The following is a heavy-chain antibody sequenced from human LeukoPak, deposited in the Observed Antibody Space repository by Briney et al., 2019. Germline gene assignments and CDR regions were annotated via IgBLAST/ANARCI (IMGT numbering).Heavy chain of an antibody. D-gene: IGHD1-26*01. V-gene: IGHV4-4*02. CDR2: IYHSGST. CDR3: ARVRLFEWEPWEAFDI. J-gene: IGHJ3*02. Sequence: SETLSLTCAVSGGSISSSNWWSWVRQPPGKGLEWIGEIYHSGSTNYNPSLKSRVTISVDKSKNQFSLKLGSVTAADTAVYYCARVRLFEWEPWEAFDIWGQGTMVTVSS. CDR1: GGSISSSNW.